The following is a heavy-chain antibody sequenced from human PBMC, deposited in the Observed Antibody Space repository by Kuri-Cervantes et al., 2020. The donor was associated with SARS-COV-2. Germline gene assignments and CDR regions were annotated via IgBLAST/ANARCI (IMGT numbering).Heavy chain of an antibody. CDR3: ARDNLWLDYYYMDV. CDR2: ISSSSSYI. Sequence: GESLKISCAASGFTFSSYSMNWVRQAPGKGLEWVSSISSSSSYIYYADLVKGRFTISRDNAKNSLYLQMNSLRAEDTAVYYCARDNLWLDYYYMDVWGKGTTVTVSS. CDR1: GFTFSSYS. J-gene: IGHJ6*03. D-gene: IGHD2-21*01. V-gene: IGHV3-21*01.